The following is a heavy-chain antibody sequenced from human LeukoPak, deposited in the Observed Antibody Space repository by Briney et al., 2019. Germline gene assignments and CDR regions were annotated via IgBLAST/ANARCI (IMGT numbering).Heavy chain of an antibody. Sequence: ASVKVSCKASGGTFSSYAISWVRQAPGQGLEWMGRIIPILGIANYAQKFQGRVTITADKSTSTAYMELSSLRSEDTAVYYCARQEGTAPNWFDPWGQGTLVTVSS. CDR3: ARQEGTAPNWFDP. CDR2: IIPILGIA. V-gene: IGHV1-69*04. J-gene: IGHJ5*02. D-gene: IGHD5-18*01. CDR1: GGTFSSYA.